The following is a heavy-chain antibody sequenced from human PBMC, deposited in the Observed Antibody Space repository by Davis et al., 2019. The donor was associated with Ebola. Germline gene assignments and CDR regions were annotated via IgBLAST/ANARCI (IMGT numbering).Heavy chain of an antibody. CDR1: GYTFTNYY. Sequence: ASVKVSCKASGYTFTNYYIHWVRQAPGQGLEWMGIINPSGGSTSYAQKLQGRVTMTRDTSTSTVYMELSSLRSEDTAMYNCARGDCSRTRCYANYYYYYMDVWGKGTTVTVSS. CDR3: ARGDCSRTRCYANYYYYYMDV. D-gene: IGHD2-2*01. CDR2: INPSGGST. V-gene: IGHV1-46*04. J-gene: IGHJ6*03.